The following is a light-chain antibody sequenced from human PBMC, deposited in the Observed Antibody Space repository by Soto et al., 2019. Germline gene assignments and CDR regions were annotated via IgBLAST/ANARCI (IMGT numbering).Light chain of an antibody. Sequence: DIQMTQSPSSLSASVGDIVTIICRASQSISRYLNWYQQKPGKAHKLLIYAASSLQSGVPSRFSGSGSGTDFTLTITSLQPDDSATYYCQHYSLYSPWTFGQGTKVDIK. CDR2: AAS. V-gene: IGKV1-39*01. J-gene: IGKJ1*01. CDR3: QHYSLYSPWT. CDR1: QSISRY.